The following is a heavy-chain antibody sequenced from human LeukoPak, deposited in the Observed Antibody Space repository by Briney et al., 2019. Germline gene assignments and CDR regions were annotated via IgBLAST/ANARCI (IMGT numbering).Heavy chain of an antibody. CDR3: ARVRGTLYHLDY. CDR2: IIPILNIA. V-gene: IGHV1-69*04. J-gene: IGHJ4*02. Sequence: ASVKVSCKASGYTFTGYYMHWVRQAPGQGLEWMGKIIPILNIAHYAQKFQGRVTITADKSTSTAYMDLSSLRSEDTAVYYCARVRGTLYHLDYWGQGTLVTVSS. CDR1: GYTFTGYY. D-gene: IGHD1-1*01.